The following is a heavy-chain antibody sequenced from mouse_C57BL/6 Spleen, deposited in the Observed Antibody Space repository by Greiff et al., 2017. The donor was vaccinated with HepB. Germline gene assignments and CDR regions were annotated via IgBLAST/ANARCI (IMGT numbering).Heavy chain of an antibody. CDR1: GFNIKDYY. D-gene: IGHD1-1*01. CDR2: IDPEDGGT. J-gene: IGHJ3*01. V-gene: IGHV14-1*01. Sequence: EVQLQQSGAELVRPGASVKLSCTASGFNIKDYYMHWVKQRPEQGLEWIGRIDPEDGGTEYAPKFQGKATMTADTSSNTAYRQLSSLTSEDTAVYYWTTNYGSSYGFAYWGQGTLVTVSA. CDR3: TTNYGSSYGFAY.